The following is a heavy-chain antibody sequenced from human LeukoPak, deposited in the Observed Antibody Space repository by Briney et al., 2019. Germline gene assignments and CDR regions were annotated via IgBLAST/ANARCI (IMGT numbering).Heavy chain of an antibody. V-gene: IGHV4-59*12. CDR3: AGGDYSGSYNWFDL. D-gene: IGHD1-26*01. CDR2: IYYSGST. J-gene: IGHJ5*02. CDR1: GGSISSYY. Sequence: SETLSLTCTVSGGSISSYYWSWVRQPPGKGLEWVGYIYYSGSTNYNPSLKSRVTISVDTPKNQSSLRLTSVTAADKAVHYCAGGDYSGSYNWFDLWGQGTLVTVSS.